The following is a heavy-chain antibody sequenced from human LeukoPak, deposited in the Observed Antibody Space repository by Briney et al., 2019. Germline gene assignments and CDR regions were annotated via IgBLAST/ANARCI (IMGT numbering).Heavy chain of an antibody. V-gene: IGHV3-73*01. J-gene: IGHJ6*02. D-gene: IGHD6-19*01. CDR2: IRSKANSYAT. CDR1: GFTFSGSA. Sequence: GGSLRLSCAASGFTFSGSAMHWVRRASGKGLEWVGRIRSKANSYATAYAASVKGRFTISRDDSKNTAYLQMNSLKTEDTAVYYCTRQYSSGWYAHGGMDVWGQGTTVTVSS. CDR3: TRQYSSGWYAHGGMDV.